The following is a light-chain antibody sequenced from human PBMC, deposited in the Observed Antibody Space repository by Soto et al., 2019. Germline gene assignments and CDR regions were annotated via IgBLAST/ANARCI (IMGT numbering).Light chain of an antibody. CDR1: SFNIGSNS. Sequence: QSVLTQPPSASGTPGQRVTISCSGSSFNIGSNSVNWYQHVPGTAPKLLIHSDNQRPSGVSVRFSASKSDTSASLAISGLQSEDEAAYYCAAWDDSLNSPLFGRGTKLTVL. CDR3: AAWDDSLNSPL. J-gene: IGLJ2*01. V-gene: IGLV1-44*01. CDR2: SDN.